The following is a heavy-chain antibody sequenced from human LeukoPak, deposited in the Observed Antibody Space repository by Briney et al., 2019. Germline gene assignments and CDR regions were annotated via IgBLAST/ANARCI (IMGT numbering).Heavy chain of an antibody. CDR3: ARAGYSSSYFDY. V-gene: IGHV4-4*02. Sequence: SETPSLTCAVSGGSISSSNWWSWVRQPPGKGLEWIGEIYHSGSTNYNPSLKSRVTISVDKSKNQFSLKLSSVTAADTAVYYCARAGYSSSYFDYWGQGTLVTVSS. CDR1: GGSISSSNW. J-gene: IGHJ4*02. D-gene: IGHD6-13*01. CDR2: IYHSGST.